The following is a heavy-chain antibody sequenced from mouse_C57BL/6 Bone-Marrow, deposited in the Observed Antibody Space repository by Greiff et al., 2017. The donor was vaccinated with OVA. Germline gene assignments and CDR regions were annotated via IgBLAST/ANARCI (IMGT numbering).Heavy chain of an antibody. V-gene: IGHV1-76*01. J-gene: IGHJ3*01. CDR1: GYTFTDYY. Sequence: VQLQQSGAELVRPGASVKLSCKASGYTFTDYYINWVKQRPGQGLEWIARIYPGSGNTYYNEKFKGKATLTAEKTSSTAYMQLSSLTSEDSAVYFCATLGAYWGQGTLVTVSA. CDR2: IYPGSGNT. CDR3: ATLGAY.